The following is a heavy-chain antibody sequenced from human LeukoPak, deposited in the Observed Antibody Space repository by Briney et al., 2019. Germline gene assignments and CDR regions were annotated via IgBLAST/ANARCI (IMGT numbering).Heavy chain of an antibody. J-gene: IGHJ3*02. CDR2: ISAYNGNT. CDR1: GYTFTSYG. D-gene: IGHD1-26*01. Sequence: ASVKVSCKASGYTFTSYGISWVRQAPGQGLEWMGWISAYNGNTNYAQKLQGRVTMTTDTSTSTAYMELRSLRSDDTAVYYCARAFGIVGANMAFDIWGQGTMVTVSS. CDR3: ARAFGIVGANMAFDI. V-gene: IGHV1-18*01.